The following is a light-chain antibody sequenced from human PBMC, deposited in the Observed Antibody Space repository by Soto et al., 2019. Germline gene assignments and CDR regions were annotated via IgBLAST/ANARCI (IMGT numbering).Light chain of an antibody. Sequence: EIVLTQSPGTLSLSPGERATLSCRASQSVSSSYLAWYQQKPGQPPRLLIFDASNRATGIPDRFSGSGSCTDFSLTISSMEPEDFAVYYCQHYGRSPPSWTFGQGTKVEIQ. CDR2: DAS. CDR1: QSVSSSY. J-gene: IGKJ1*01. CDR3: QHYGRSPPSWT. V-gene: IGKV3-20*01.